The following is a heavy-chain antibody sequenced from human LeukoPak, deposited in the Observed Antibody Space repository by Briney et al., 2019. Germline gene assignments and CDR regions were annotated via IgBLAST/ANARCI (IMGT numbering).Heavy chain of an antibody. CDR3: ARHSSGWYDGAFDI. J-gene: IGHJ3*02. Sequence: GGSLRLFCAASGFTFSSYAMSWVRQAPGKGLEWVSAISGSGGSTYYADSVKGRFTISRDNSKNTLYLQMNSLRAEDTAVYYCARHSSGWYDGAFDIWGQGTMVTVSS. CDR1: GFTFSSYA. D-gene: IGHD6-19*01. CDR2: ISGSGGST. V-gene: IGHV3-23*01.